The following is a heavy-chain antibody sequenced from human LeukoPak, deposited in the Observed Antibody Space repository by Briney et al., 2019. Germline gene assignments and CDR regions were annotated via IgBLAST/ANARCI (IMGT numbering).Heavy chain of an antibody. D-gene: IGHD1-14*01. V-gene: IGHV3-21*01. CDR2: ISSRSSYI. CDR3: ARGKKQNRAWDY. CDR1: GFTFSSYS. Sequence: GGSLRLSCAASGFTFSSYSKNWVRQAPGKGLEWVSSISSRSSYIYYADSVKGRFTISRDNAKNSLYLQMNSLRAEDTAVYYCARGKKQNRAWDYWGQGTLVTVSS. J-gene: IGHJ4*02.